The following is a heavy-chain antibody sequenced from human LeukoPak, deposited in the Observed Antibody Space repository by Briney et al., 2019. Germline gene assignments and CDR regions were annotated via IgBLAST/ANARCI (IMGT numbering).Heavy chain of an antibody. Sequence: PSQTLSLTCTVSGGSISSGSYYWSWIRQPAGKGLEWIGRIYTSGSTNYNPSLKSRVTISGETSKNQFSMQLSSVTAPDTAVYYCARDRGSGQLWFYWGQGTLVTVSS. J-gene: IGHJ4*02. CDR3: ARDRGSGQLWFY. D-gene: IGHD5-18*01. V-gene: IGHV4-61*02. CDR2: IYTSGST. CDR1: GGSISSGSYY.